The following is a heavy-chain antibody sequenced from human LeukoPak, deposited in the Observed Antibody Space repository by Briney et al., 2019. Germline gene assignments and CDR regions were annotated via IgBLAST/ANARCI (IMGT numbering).Heavy chain of an antibody. CDR2: INHSGST. V-gene: IGHV4-34*01. Sequence: SETLSLTCAVYGGSLSGYYWRWIREPPGEGLGWSGEINHSGSTNYNPSLKSRVTISVDTSKNQFSLKLSSVAAADTAVYYCARSPGIWNEYGRLEYWGQGALVTVSS. J-gene: IGHJ4*02. D-gene: IGHD1-1*01. CDR3: ARSPGIWNEYGRLEY. CDR1: GGSLSGYY.